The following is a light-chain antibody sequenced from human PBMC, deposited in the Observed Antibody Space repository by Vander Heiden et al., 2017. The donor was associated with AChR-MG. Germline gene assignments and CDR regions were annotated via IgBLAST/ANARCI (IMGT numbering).Light chain of an antibody. CDR2: DDS. CDR3: QVRDNNSYHLV. Sequence: SSVLTQPPSASVAPGQTAQFTRGGVNSGRKNVHWYQQKPGQAPVMVVYDDSDRPSGIPERFSGSNSGTTATLTISRVEAGDEAEYYCQVRDNNSYHLVFGGGTKLTVL. J-gene: IGLJ3*02. V-gene: IGLV3-21*02. CDR1: NSGRKN.